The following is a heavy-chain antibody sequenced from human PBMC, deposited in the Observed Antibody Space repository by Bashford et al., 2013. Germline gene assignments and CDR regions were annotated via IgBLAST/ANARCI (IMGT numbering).Heavy chain of an antibody. Sequence: WVRQAPGQGLEWMGGIIPIFGTANYAQKFQGRVTITADESTSTAYMELSSLRSEDTAVYYCARDFGSRGWFDPWGQGTLVTVSS. J-gene: IGHJ5*02. CDR2: IIPIFGTA. CDR3: ARDFGSRGWFDP. V-gene: IGHV1-69*01. D-gene: IGHD1-26*01.